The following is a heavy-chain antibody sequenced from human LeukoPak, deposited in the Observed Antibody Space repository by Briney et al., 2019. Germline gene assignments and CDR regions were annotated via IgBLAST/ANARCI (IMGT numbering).Heavy chain of an antibody. Sequence: GGSLRLSCAASGFTFSSYAMSWVRQAPGKGLEWVSAISGSGGSTYYADSVKGRFTISRDNSKNTLYLQMNSLRAEDTAVYYCTTVSGVPAADHYFDYWGQGTLVTVSS. CDR3: TTVSGVPAADHYFDY. D-gene: IGHD2-2*01. J-gene: IGHJ4*02. CDR2: ISGSGGST. V-gene: IGHV3-23*01. CDR1: GFTFSSYA.